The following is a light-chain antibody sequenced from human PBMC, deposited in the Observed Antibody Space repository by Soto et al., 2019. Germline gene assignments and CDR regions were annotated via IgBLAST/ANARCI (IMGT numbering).Light chain of an antibody. Sequence: SALTQPGSVCRSHCQSHPINSTRTSSDDGSANSASWYQQHPGKAPTLIVYEGSRRPSGVSGRFSGSKSGNAASLTISGLQAEDEADYSYCLFPGSRTFYVIGTGTKATDL. CDR1: SSDDGSANS. CDR2: EGS. J-gene: IGLJ1*01. V-gene: IGLV2-23*01. CDR3: CLFPGSRTFYV.